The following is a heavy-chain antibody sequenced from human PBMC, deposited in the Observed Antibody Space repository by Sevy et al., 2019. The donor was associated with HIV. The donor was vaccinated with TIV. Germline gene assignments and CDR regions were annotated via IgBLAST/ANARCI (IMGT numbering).Heavy chain of an antibody. CDR1: GGTFSSYA. J-gene: IGHJ6*02. V-gene: IGHV1-69*13. CDR3: ARARITMVQGVIIPDYYYGIDV. D-gene: IGHD3-10*01. CDR2: IIPIFGTA. Sequence: ASVKVSCKASGGTFSSYAISWVRQAPGQGLEWMGGIIPIFGTANYAQKFQGRVTITADESTSTAYMELSSLRSEDTAVYYCARARITMVQGVIIPDYYYGIDVWGQGTTVTVSS.